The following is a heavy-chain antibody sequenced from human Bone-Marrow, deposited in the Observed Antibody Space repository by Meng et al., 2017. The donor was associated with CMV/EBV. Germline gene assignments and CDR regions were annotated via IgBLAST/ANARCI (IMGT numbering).Heavy chain of an antibody. CDR1: GGSISSSHHY. J-gene: IGHJ4*02. Sequence: SETLSLTCTVSGGSISSSHHYWGWTRQPPGKGLQWIGLAYYSGNTDYNPSLKSRVTLSVDTSKKQFSLKLRSMTAADTAVYYCARPMVRGGYIDYWGQGTLVTVSS. D-gene: IGHD3-10*01. V-gene: IGHV4-39*07. CDR3: ARPMVRGGYIDY. CDR2: AYYSGNT.